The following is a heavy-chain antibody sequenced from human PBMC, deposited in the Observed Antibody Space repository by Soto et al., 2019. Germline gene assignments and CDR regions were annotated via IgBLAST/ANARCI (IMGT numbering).Heavy chain of an antibody. Sequence: QVQLLQSGAEVKKPGASVKVSCKTSGYTFSSYDINWVRQADGQGLEWMGWMNPNSGDTAYAQKFQGRVTMTRNTSISTAYMELSSLTSEDTAVYYCAREWEQGFCFDHWGQGTPVTVSS. J-gene: IGHJ4*02. CDR2: MNPNSGDT. D-gene: IGHD1-1*01. CDR3: AREWEQGFCFDH. V-gene: IGHV1-8*01. CDR1: GYTFSSYD.